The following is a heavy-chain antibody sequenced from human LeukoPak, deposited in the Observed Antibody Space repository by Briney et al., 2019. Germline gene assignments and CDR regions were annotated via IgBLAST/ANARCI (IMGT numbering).Heavy chain of an antibody. D-gene: IGHD6-19*01. CDR3: ARDSVAGVDY. J-gene: IGHJ4*02. CDR2: ISSSGSTI. V-gene: IGHV3-48*03. Sequence: GGSLRLSCAASGFTFSRYEMNWVRQAPGKGLEWVSYISSSGSTIYYADSVKGRFTISRDNAKNSLYLQMNSLRAEDTAVYYCARDSVAGVDYWGLGTLVTVSS. CDR1: GFTFSRYE.